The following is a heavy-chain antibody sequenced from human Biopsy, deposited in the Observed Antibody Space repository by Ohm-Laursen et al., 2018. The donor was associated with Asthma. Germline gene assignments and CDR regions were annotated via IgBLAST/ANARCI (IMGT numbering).Heavy chain of an antibody. D-gene: IGHD3-22*01. J-gene: IGHJ4*01. CDR1: GFTFDDYA. Sequence: SLRLSCAAFGFTFDDYAMHWVRQAPGKGLEWVSSISWNSGNIDYADSVKGRFTISRDNAKNSLYLQMQSLRPEDTAFYYCAKSADYYDSTDYLDFWGRGTLVTVSS. V-gene: IGHV3-9*01. CDR2: ISWNSGNI. CDR3: AKSADYYDSTDYLDF.